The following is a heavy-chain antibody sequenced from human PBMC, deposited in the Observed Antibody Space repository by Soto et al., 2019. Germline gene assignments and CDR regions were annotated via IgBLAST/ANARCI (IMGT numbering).Heavy chain of an antibody. CDR3: ASPRDY. J-gene: IGHJ4*02. V-gene: IGHV3-7*01. CDR2: MRRGGSDK. CDR1: GFTFSSYW. Sequence: GGSLRLSCAASGFTFSSYWMSWVRQAPGKGLEWVATMRRGGSDKYYVDSVKGRFTISRDNAKNSLYLQMNSLRAEDTAVYYCASPRDYWGQGTLVTVSS.